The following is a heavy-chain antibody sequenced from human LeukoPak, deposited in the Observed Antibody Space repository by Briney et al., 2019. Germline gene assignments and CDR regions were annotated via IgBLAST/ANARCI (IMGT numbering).Heavy chain of an antibody. D-gene: IGHD3-10*01. CDR3: AREVRFSMVRGEIDC. J-gene: IGHJ4*02. Sequence: SGTLSFTCAVSGGSIGSSNWWSWVRQPPGKGLEWIGEIYYSGNTNYNPSLKSRVTISIDKSKNQFSLKLSSVTAADTAVYYCAREVRFSMVRGEIDCWGQGTLVTVSS. CDR2: IYYSGNT. V-gene: IGHV4-4*02. CDR1: GGSIGSSNW.